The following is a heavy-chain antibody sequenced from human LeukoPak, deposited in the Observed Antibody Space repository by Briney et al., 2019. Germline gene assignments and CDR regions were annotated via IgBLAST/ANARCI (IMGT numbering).Heavy chain of an antibody. CDR3: ARVVSHAFDI. CDR2: IYHSGST. V-gene: IGHV4-38-2*02. D-gene: IGHD2/OR15-2a*01. Sequence: SETLSLTCTVSGYSISRGDYWGWIRQPPGKGLEWIGSIYHSGSTYYNPSLKSRVTISVDTSKNQLSLKLSSVTAADTAVYYCARVVSHAFDIWGQGTMVTVSS. J-gene: IGHJ3*02. CDR1: GYSISRGDY.